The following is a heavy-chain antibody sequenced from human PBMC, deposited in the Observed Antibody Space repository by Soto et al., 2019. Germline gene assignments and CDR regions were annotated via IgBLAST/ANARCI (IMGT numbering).Heavy chain of an antibody. CDR3: ATNQPYKLGPIWFDP. Sequence: GGSLRISCAASGFTFSSYAMSWVCQAPGKGLEWVSAISGSGGSTYYADSVKGRFTISRDNSKNTLYLQMNSLRAEDTAVYYCATNQPYKLGPIWFDPSGQGTLVTGSS. CDR2: ISGSGGST. CDR1: GFTFSSYA. J-gene: IGHJ5*02. V-gene: IGHV3-23*01. D-gene: IGHD1-20*01.